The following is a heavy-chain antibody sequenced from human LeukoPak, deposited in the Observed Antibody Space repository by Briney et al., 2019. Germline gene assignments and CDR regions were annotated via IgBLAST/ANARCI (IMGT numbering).Heavy chain of an antibody. CDR3: ARDQNYYDSSGVDY. V-gene: IGHV3-33*01. CDR2: IWYDGSNK. J-gene: IGHJ4*02. CDR1: GFTFSSYG. Sequence: GGSLRLSCAASGFTFSSYGMPWVRQAPGKGLERVAVIWYDGSNKYYADSVKGRFTISRDNSKNTLYLQMNSLRAEDTAVYYCARDQNYYDSSGVDYWGQGTLVTVSS. D-gene: IGHD3-22*01.